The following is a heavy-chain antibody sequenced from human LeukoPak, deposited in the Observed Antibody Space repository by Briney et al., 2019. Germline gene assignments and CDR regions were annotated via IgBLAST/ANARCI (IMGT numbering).Heavy chain of an antibody. J-gene: IGHJ4*02. Sequence: GASVKVSCKASGYTFTGYYMHWVRQAPVQGLEWMGWINPNSGGTNYAQKFQGRVTMTRDTSISTAYMELSRLRSDDTAVYYCAREDARRTVPFDYWGQGTLVTVSS. CDR1: GYTFTGYY. D-gene: IGHD2-2*01. CDR3: AREDARRTVPFDY. V-gene: IGHV1-2*02. CDR2: INPNSGGT.